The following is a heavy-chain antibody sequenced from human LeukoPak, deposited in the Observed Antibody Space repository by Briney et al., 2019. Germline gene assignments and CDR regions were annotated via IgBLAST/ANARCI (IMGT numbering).Heavy chain of an antibody. V-gene: IGHV4-59*01. Sequence: SETLSLTCTVSGGSISSDYWSWIRQPPGKGLEWIGYIYYSGSTNYNPSLKSRVTISVDTSKNQFSLKLSSVTAADTAVYYCASSNSVQENFQHWGQGTLVTVSS. D-gene: IGHD4-23*01. CDR2: IYYSGST. CDR3: ASSNSVQENFQH. J-gene: IGHJ1*01. CDR1: GGSISSDY.